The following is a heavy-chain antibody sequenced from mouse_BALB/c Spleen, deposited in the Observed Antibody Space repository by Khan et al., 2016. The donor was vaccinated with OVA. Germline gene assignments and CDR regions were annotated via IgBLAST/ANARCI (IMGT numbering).Heavy chain of an antibody. D-gene: IGHD1-1*01. CDR2: ISYSGRT. CDR1: GYSITSDYA. CDR3: ARSGTITTVVATDFDY. J-gene: IGHJ2*01. V-gene: IGHV3-2*02. Sequence: EVKLLESGPGLVKPSQSLSLTCTVTGYSITSDYAWNWIRQFPGNKLEWMGYISYSGRTSYNPSLKSRISITRDTSQNQFFLQLNSVNTEDTATYYCARSGTITTVVATDFDYWGQGTTLTVSS.